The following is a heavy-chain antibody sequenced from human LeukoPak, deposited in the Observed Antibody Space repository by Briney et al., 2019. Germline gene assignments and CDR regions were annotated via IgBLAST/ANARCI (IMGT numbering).Heavy chain of an antibody. CDR1: GGSISSDNW. J-gene: IGHJ4*02. CDR2: MYHSGST. D-gene: IGHD1-14*01. V-gene: IGHV4-4*02. Sequence: PSETLSLTCAVSGGSISSDNWWSWVRQPPGKGLEWIGDMYHSGSTKYNPSLKSRVTISVDKSKNQFSLKLSSVTAADTTVYYCARLWPLNLDKWGQGTLVTVSS. CDR3: ARLWPLNLDK.